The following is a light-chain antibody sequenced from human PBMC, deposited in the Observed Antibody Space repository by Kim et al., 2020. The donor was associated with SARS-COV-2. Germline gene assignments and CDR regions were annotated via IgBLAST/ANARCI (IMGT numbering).Light chain of an antibody. Sequence: SPGERATLSCRASRSVSTNFLAWYQQKPGQAPRLLMYGASTRVTGIPDRFSGSGSGTDFTLTISRLEPEDVAVYYCQQYGSSPRTFGQGTKVDI. J-gene: IGKJ1*01. CDR1: RSVSTNF. CDR3: QQYGSSPRT. V-gene: IGKV3-20*01. CDR2: GAS.